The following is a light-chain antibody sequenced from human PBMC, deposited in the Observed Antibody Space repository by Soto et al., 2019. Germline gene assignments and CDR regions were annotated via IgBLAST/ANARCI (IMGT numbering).Light chain of an antibody. J-gene: IGKJ1*01. CDR3: QQYNSYWT. Sequence: DIQMTQSPSSLSASVGDRVTITCRASQSISSYLNWYQQKPGKAPKLLIYAASSLQSGVPSRFSGSGSGKEFTLTISSLQPDDFATYYCQQYNSYWTFGQGTKVDIK. CDR1: QSISSY. CDR2: AAS. V-gene: IGKV1-39*01.